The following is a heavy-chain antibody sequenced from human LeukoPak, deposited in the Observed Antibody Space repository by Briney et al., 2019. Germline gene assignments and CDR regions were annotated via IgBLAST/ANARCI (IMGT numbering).Heavy chain of an antibody. CDR1: GFTFSSYD. J-gene: IGHJ4*02. CDR2: ISSSSSYI. D-gene: IGHD3-22*01. CDR3: ARVKDYYDSSGGY. Sequence: GGSLRLSCAASGFTFSSYDMNWVRQAPGKGLEWVSSISSSSSYIYYADSVKGRFTISRDNAKNSLYLQMNSLRAEDTAVYYCARVKDYYDSSGGYWGRGTLVTVSS. V-gene: IGHV3-21*01.